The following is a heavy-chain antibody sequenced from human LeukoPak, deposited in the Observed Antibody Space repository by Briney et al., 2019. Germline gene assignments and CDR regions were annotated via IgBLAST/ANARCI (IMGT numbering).Heavy chain of an antibody. V-gene: IGHV3-23*01. CDR1: GFTFNIYS. D-gene: IGHD1-26*01. J-gene: IGHJ4*02. CDR2: ISGSGGST. CDR3: AKAEYSGSYHFDY. Sequence: GGSLRLSCAASGFTFNIYSMSWVRQAPGKGLEWVSAISGSGGSTYYADSVKGRFTISRDNSKNTLYLQMNSLRAEDTAVYYCAKAEYSGSYHFDYWGQGTLVTVSS.